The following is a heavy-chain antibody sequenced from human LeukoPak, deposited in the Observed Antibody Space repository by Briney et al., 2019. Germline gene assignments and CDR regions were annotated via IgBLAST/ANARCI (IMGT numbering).Heavy chain of an antibody. V-gene: IGHV1-18*04. CDR3: ARDRVVIPAVNDAFDI. CDR1: GYTFSSYG. Sequence: ASVKVSCKASGYTFSSYGISWVRQAPGQGLQWMGWINTYSGTTDYAHNLQDRVTLTAHASTSTAYMELRSLRSEDTAVYYCARDRVVIPAVNDAFDIWGQGTLVTVSS. J-gene: IGHJ3*02. D-gene: IGHD2-2*01. CDR2: INTYSGTT.